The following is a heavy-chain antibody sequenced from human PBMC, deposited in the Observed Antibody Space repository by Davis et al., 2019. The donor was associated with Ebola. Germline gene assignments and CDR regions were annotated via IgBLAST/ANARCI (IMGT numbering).Heavy chain of an antibody. V-gene: IGHV4-59*01. CDR2: IFHSGSS. J-gene: IGHJ3*02. Sequence: PSETLSLTCIVLSDSISSYYWSWIRQPPGKGLEWIGSIFHSGSSYYNPSLKSRVTISVDTSKSQFSLKLRSATAADTAMYYCATGRLARPYDAFDIWGQGTMVTVSS. CDR3: ATGRLARPYDAFDI. D-gene: IGHD6-19*01. CDR1: SDSISSYY.